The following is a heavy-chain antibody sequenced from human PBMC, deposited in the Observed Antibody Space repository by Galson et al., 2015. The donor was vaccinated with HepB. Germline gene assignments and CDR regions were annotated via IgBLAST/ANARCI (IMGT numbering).Heavy chain of an antibody. CDR1: GYTFTSYG. J-gene: IGHJ2*01. CDR3: ARRGVPDYYDSSGYYYGVDWYFDL. V-gene: IGHV1-18*01. D-gene: IGHD3-22*01. CDR2: ISAYNGNT. Sequence: SVKVSCKASGYTFTSYGISWVRQAPGQGLEWMGWISAYNGNTNYAQKLQGRVTMTTDTSTSTAYMELRSLRSDDTAVYYCARRGVPDYYDSSGYYYGVDWYFDLWGRGTLVTVSS.